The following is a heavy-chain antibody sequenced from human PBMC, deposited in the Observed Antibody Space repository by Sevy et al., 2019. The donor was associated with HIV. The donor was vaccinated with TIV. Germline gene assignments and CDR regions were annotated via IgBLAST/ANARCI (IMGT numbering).Heavy chain of an antibody. CDR2: INPSGGST. D-gene: IGHD6-19*01. CDR3: ARGALIAVAGPSAFDI. J-gene: IGHJ3*02. Sequence: ASVKVSCKASGYTFTSYYMHWVRQAPGQGLEWMGIINPSGGSTSYAQKFQGRVTMTRDTSTSTVYMELSSLRSEDTAVYYCARGALIAVAGPSAFDIWGQGTMVTASS. CDR1: GYTFTSYY. V-gene: IGHV1-46*01.